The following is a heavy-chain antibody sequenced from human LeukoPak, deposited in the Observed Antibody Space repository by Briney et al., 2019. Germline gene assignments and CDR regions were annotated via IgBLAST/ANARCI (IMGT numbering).Heavy chain of an antibody. Sequence: GGSLRLSCAASGFNVSRNYMSWVRQAPGKGLEWVSVIYSGGSTYYADSVKGRFTISRDNSKNTVYLQMNSLRAEDTAVYYCARDQFAVAGRSYYFDYWGQGTLVTVSS. D-gene: IGHD6-19*01. CDR1: GFNVSRNY. CDR2: IYSGGST. CDR3: ARDQFAVAGRSYYFDY. J-gene: IGHJ4*02. V-gene: IGHV3-66*01.